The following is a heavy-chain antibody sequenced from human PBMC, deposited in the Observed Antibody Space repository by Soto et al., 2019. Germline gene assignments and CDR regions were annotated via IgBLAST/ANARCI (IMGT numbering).Heavy chain of an antibody. D-gene: IGHD1-26*01. V-gene: IGHV1-46*01. CDR1: GYTFTSDY. J-gene: IGHJ4*02. CDR2: IYPSDGST. Sequence: QVQLVQSGAEVKKPGASVKGSCKASGYTFTSDYMHWVRQAPGQGLEWMARIYPSDGSTIYSHNCQGRFSVPRDTSTSTVFMELSSLRSEDTAVYYCAREFFVGVGATAYWGQGTLVTVSS. CDR3: AREFFVGVGATAY.